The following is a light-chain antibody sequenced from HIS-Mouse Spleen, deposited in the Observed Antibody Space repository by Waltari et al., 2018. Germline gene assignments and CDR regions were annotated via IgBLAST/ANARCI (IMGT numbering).Light chain of an antibody. CDR2: RNN. J-gene: IGLJ3*02. CDR1: ISTVGSNY. V-gene: IGLV1-47*01. CDR3: AAWDDSLSGPV. Sequence: QSVLTQPPSASGTPGQRVTISSSGSISTVGSNYVYWYQQLPGTAPKLLIYRNNQRPSGVPDRFSGSKSGTSASLAISGLRSEDEADYYCAAWDDSLSGPVFGGGTKLTVL.